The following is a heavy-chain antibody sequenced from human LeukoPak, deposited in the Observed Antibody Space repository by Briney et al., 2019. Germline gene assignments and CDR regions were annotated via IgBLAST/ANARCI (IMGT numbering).Heavy chain of an antibody. Sequence: SETLSLTCTVSGGSISSGSYYWSWIRQPAGKGLEWIGRIYTSGSTNYNPSLKSRVTISVDTSKNQFSLKLSSVTAADTAVYYCARELYDSSGYYYGVYYYYMDVWGKGTTVTVSS. D-gene: IGHD3-22*01. CDR3: ARELYDSSGYYYGVYYYYMDV. CDR1: GGSISSGSYY. CDR2: IYTSGST. V-gene: IGHV4-61*02. J-gene: IGHJ6*03.